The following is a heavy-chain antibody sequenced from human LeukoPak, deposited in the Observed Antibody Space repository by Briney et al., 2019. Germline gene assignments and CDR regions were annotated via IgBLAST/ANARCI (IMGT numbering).Heavy chain of an antibody. V-gene: IGHV3-30*18. CDR1: GFTFSSYG. D-gene: IGHD2-15*01. CDR3: AKAEGLLEYYYYYYGMDV. J-gene: IGHJ6*02. CDR2: ISYDGSNK. Sequence: GGSLRPSCAASGFTFSSYGMHWVRQAPGKGLEWVAVISYDGSNKYYADSVKGRFTISRDNSKNTLYLQMNSLRAEDTAVYYCAKAEGLLEYYYYYYGMDVWGQGTTVTVSS.